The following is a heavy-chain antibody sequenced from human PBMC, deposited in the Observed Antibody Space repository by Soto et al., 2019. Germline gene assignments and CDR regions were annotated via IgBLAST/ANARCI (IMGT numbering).Heavy chain of an antibody. Sequence: ASVKVSCKASGYIFSSFYINWVRQAPGQGLEWMGWTSGYSGNSKYAQKFQGRVTMTTDTSTNTGYMEMRSLTSDDTAVYYCASDICGHVEAFGLGGQGTIV. CDR2: TSGYSGNS. D-gene: IGHD2-21*01. J-gene: IGHJ3*01. V-gene: IGHV1-18*01. CDR1: GYIFSSFY. CDR3: ASDICGHVEAFGL.